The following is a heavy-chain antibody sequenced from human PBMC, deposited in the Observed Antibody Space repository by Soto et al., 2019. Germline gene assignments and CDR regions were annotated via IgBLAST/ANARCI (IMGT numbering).Heavy chain of an antibody. J-gene: IGHJ6*02. Sequence: EVQLVESGGGLVQPGGSLKLSCAASGFTFSGSAMHWVRQASGQGLEWVGRIRSKANNFATSYAESVKGRFAISKDDSKNTAYRQINRLKTEDTAVYYCGRLNYYDSGANGVMDVWGQGTTVTVSS. CDR2: IRSKANNFAT. V-gene: IGHV3-73*01. CDR1: GFTFSGSA. D-gene: IGHD3-22*01. CDR3: GRLNYYDSGANGVMDV.